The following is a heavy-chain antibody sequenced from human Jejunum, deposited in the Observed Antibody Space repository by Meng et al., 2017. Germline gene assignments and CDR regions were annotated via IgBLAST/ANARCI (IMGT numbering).Heavy chain of an antibody. Sequence: GESLKISCAASGFAFRSYAMNWVRQAPGKGLECVSEISGSGDGTYYTESVKGRFTVSRDNSKNMLYLQMNSLRADDTAIYYCAKRQKDGYNSHIDYWGQGTLVTGAS. D-gene: IGHD5-24*01. CDR1: GFAFRSYA. V-gene: IGHV3-23*01. CDR3: AKRQKDGYNSHIDY. CDR2: ISGSGDGT. J-gene: IGHJ4*02.